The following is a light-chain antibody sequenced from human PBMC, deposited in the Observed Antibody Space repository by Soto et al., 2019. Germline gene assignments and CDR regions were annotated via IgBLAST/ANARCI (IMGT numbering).Light chain of an antibody. V-gene: IGKV1-39*01. CDR3: QQSYSTPLT. CDR1: QSIRSY. J-gene: IGKJ4*01. CDR2: AAS. Sequence: IEMTQSPSSLSTSFGDRLTLTCRASQSIRSYLTWYQQKPGKAPKLLSYAASSLQSGVPSRFSGSESGTDFTLTISSLQPEDFETYYCQQSYSTPLTFGGGTKVDIK.